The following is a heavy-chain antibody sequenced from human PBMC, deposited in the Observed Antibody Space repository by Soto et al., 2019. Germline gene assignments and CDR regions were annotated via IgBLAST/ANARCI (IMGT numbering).Heavy chain of an antibody. CDR2: INPNSGGT. Sequence: GASVKVSCKASGYTFTGYYMHWVRQAPGQGLEWMGWINPNSGGTNYAQKFQGRVTMTRDTSISTAYMELSRLRSDDTAVYYCARNRQAAAGYYYYALDVWGQGTTVTVSS. CDR1: GYTFTGYY. CDR3: ARNRQAAAGYYYYALDV. J-gene: IGHJ6*02. V-gene: IGHV1-2*02. D-gene: IGHD6-13*01.